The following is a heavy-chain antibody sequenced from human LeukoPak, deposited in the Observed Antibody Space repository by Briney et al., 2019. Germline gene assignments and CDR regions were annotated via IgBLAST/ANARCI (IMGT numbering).Heavy chain of an antibody. CDR3: ARDLGYCTSITCYGPGGSFDM. CDR2: IYTGGTT. Sequence: GGSLRLSCAASGLTVSSNYMSWVRHAPGKGLELVSVIYTGGTTYYAGSVKARFTFSRDNSKNTLYLQMNSLRAEDTAVYYCARDLGYCTSITCYGPGGSFDMWGRGTMVTVSS. J-gene: IGHJ3*02. D-gene: IGHD2-2*01. V-gene: IGHV3-66*01. CDR1: GLTVSSNY.